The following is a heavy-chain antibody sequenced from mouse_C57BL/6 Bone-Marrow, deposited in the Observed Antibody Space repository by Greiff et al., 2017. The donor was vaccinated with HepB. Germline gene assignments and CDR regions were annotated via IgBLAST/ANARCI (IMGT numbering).Heavy chain of an antibody. CDR2: ISSGGSYT. V-gene: IGHV5-6*01. CDR3: ASFGRGFAY. Sequence: EVQRVESGGDLVKPGGSLKLSCAASGFTFSSYGMSWVRQTPDKRLEWVATISSGGSYTYYPDSVKGRFTISRDNAKNTLYLQMSSLKSEDTAMYYCASFGRGFAYWGQGTLVTVSA. CDR1: GFTFSSYG. J-gene: IGHJ3*01.